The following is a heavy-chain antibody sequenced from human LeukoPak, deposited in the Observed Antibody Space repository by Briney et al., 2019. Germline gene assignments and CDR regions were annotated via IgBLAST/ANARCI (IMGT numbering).Heavy chain of an antibody. V-gene: IGHV3-21*01. CDR2: ISSSSSYI. CDR3: ARGGYSNPHPYYFDY. J-gene: IGHJ4*02. CDR1: GFTFSSYS. Sequence: GGSLRLSCAASGFTFSSYSMNWVRQAPGKGLEWVSSISSSSSYIYYADSVKGRFTISRDNAKNSLYLQMNSLRAEDTAVYYCARGGYSNPHPYYFDYWGQGTLVTASS. D-gene: IGHD4-4*01.